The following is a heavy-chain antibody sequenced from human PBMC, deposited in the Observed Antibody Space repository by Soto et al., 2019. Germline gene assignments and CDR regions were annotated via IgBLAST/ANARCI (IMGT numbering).Heavy chain of an antibody. CDR2: IIPIFGTA. V-gene: IGHV1-69*13. CDR1: GGTFSSYA. CDR3: ARLLYYYDSSAQPRAFDI. J-gene: IGHJ3*02. D-gene: IGHD3-22*01. Sequence: SVKVSCKASGGTFSSYAISWLRQAPGQGLEWMGGIIPIFGTANYAQKFQGRVTITADESTSTAYMELSSLRSEDTAVYYCARLLYYYDSSAQPRAFDIWGQGTMVTVSS.